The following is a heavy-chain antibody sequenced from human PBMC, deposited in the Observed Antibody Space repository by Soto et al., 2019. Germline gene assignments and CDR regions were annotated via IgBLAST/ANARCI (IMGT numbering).Heavy chain of an antibody. CDR1: GGSISTGGYS. D-gene: IGHD5-12*01. Sequence: QLQLQESGSGLVKPSQTLSLTCAVSGGSISTGGYSLSWIRQPPGKGLEWIGYIFHSGSTSYNPSFTSPVTISLDRSKNQFSLKLSSVTAADTAVYYCAAGGGLPRYYWRQGTLITVSS. J-gene: IGHJ4*02. V-gene: IGHV4-30-2*01. CDR3: AAGGGLPRYY. CDR2: IFHSGST.